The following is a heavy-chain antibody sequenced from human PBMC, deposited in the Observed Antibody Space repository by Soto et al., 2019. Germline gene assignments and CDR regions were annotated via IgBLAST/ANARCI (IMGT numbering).Heavy chain of an antibody. CDR1: GGSFSGYY. Sequence: LSLTCAVYGGSFSGYYWSWIRQPPGKGLEWIGEINHSGSTNYNPSLKSRVTISVDTSKNQFSLKLSSVTAADTAVYYCARSERYSGYDRGNWFDPWGQGTLVTVSS. V-gene: IGHV4-34*01. D-gene: IGHD5-12*01. CDR3: ARSERYSGYDRGNWFDP. J-gene: IGHJ5*02. CDR2: INHSGST.